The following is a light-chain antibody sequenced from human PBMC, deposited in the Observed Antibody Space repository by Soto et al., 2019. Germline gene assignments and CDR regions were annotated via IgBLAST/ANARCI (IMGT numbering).Light chain of an antibody. CDR1: ISNIGTNY. J-gene: IGLJ1*01. CDR3: AAWDDAVRSDV. Sequence: QSVLTQPPSVSGTPGQRVTISCSGGISNIGTNYVHWFQQLPGTAPKVLSNRDNQRPSGVPDRFSGSKSGTSASLAISGPQCEDEAEYYCAAWDDAVRSDVFGTGTKLSVL. CDR2: RDN. V-gene: IGLV1-47*01.